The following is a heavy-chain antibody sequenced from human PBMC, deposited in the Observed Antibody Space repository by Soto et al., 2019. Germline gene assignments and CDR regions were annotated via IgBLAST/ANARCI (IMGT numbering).Heavy chain of an antibody. D-gene: IGHD3-9*01. Sequence: GGSLRLSCAASGFTFSSYAMSWVRQAPGKGLEWVSAISGSGGSTYYADSVKGRFTISRDNSKNTLYLQMNSLRAEDTAVYYCAKTPILTGYPRRLYYFDYWGQGTLVTVSS. CDR3: AKTPILTGYPRRLYYFDY. CDR2: ISGSGGST. CDR1: GFTFSSYA. J-gene: IGHJ4*02. V-gene: IGHV3-23*01.